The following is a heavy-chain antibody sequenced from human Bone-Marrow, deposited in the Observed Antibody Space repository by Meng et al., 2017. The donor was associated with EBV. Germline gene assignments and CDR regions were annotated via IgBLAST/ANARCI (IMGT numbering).Heavy chain of an antibody. CDR2: INPSGGST. CDR1: GYTVTSYY. Sequence: QVQVVKYGAWGQKPGAAMKVSCKASGYTVTSYYMHWVRHAPGQGLEWMGIINPSGGSTSYAQKFQGRVTMTRDTSTSTVYMELSSLGSEDTAVYYCARRNYYDSSGDLDYWGQGTLVTVSS. D-gene: IGHD3-22*01. V-gene: IGHV1-46*01. CDR3: ARRNYYDSSGDLDY. J-gene: IGHJ4*02.